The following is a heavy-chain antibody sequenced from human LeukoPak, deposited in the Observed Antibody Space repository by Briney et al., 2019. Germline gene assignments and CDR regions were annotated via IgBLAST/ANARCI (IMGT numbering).Heavy chain of an antibody. D-gene: IGHD3-10*01. J-gene: IGHJ3*02. Sequence: SETLSLTCTVSGGSISSYYWSWIRQPAGKGLEWIGRIYTSGSTNYNPSLKSRVTISVDTSKNQFSLKLSSVTAADTAVYYCASSMVRGGRPDAFDIWGQGTMVTVSS. CDR1: GGSISSYY. CDR2: IYTSGST. CDR3: ASSMVRGGRPDAFDI. V-gene: IGHV4-4*07.